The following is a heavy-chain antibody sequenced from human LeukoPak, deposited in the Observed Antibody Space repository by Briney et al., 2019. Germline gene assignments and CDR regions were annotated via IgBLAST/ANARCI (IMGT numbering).Heavy chain of an antibody. CDR2: ISYSSSAI. Sequence: QTGGSLRLSCAASGFTFSSYSMNWVRQAPGKGLEWVSYISYSSSAIYYADSVKGRFTISRDNAKNSLYLRMNSLRDEDTAVYYCARDSYGSSGYYYVSDYWGQGTLVTVSS. CDR1: GFTFSSYS. J-gene: IGHJ4*02. D-gene: IGHD3-22*01. V-gene: IGHV3-48*02. CDR3: ARDSYGSSGYYYVSDY.